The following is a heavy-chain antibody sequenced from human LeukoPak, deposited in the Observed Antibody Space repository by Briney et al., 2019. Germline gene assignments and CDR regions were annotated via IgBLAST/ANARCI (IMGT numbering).Heavy chain of an antibody. J-gene: IGHJ6*02. Sequence: PSETLSLTCTVSGGSISSGSYYWSWIRQPAGKGLEWIGRIYTSGSTNYNPSLKGRVTISVDTSKNQFSLKLSSVTAADTAVYYCARDNPLQYGMDVWGQATTVTVSS. V-gene: IGHV4-61*02. CDR3: ARDNPLQYGMDV. CDR2: IYTSGST. D-gene: IGHD1-14*01. CDR1: GGSISSGSYY.